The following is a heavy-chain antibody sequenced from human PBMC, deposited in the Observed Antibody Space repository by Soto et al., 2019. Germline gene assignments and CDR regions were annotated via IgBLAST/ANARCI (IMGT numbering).Heavy chain of an antibody. V-gene: IGHV3-23*01. CDR1: GFTFSSYA. CDR2: ISGSGGST. J-gene: IGHJ4*02. Sequence: GGSLRLSCAASGFTFSSYAMTWVRQAPGKGLEWVSVISGSGGSTHHADSVKGRSTIARDNSKNTLYLQVNSLRAEDTAVYYCAEEADTSGYNPDYWGRGIQVTVAS. D-gene: IGHD3-22*01. CDR3: AEEADTSGYNPDY.